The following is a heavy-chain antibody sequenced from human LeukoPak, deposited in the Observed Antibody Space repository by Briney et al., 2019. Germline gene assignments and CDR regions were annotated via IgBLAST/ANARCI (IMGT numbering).Heavy chain of an antibody. D-gene: IGHD4-11*01. CDR2: IHHSVGT. CDR1: CGFISSGNW. CDR3: ARKGPATIADY. V-gene: IGHV4-4*02. Sequence: SGTLSLTCAVSCGFISSGNWWGWFRQPPGKGLEWIGEIHHSVGTNYNPSLKSRVAISMDKSKNQFSLDVTSVTAADTAMYYCARKGPATIADYWGRGTLVTVSS. J-gene: IGHJ4*02.